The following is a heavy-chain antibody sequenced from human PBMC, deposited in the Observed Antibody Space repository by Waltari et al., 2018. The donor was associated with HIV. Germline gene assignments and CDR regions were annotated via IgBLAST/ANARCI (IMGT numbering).Heavy chain of an antibody. CDR1: GFTLDAYA. V-gene: IGHV3-9*01. J-gene: IGHJ4*02. Sequence: EVQLVESGGDFVQPGRSLRLSCAASGFTLDAYAIHLVRQAPGKGLEWVSGINWNSDNIGYADSVKGRFTISRDHAKNSLYLQMNSLRPEDTALYYCAKAYDSSGFQYYFDYWGQGTLVTVSS. CDR3: AKAYDSSGFQYYFDY. CDR2: INWNSDNI. D-gene: IGHD3-22*01.